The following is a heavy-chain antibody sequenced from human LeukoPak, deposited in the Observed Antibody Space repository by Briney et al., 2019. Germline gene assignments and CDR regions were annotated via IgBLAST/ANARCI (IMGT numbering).Heavy chain of an antibody. CDR2: MNPNSGNT. CDR3: ARVVDYYGSANFDY. J-gene: IGHJ4*02. V-gene: IGHV1-8*02. CDR1: GYTFTGYY. D-gene: IGHD3-10*01. Sequence: ASVKVSCKASGYTFTGYYMHWVRQAPGQGLEWMGWMNPNSGNTGYAQKFQGRVTMTRNTSISTAYMELSSLRSEDTAVYYCARVVDYYGSANFDYWGQGTLVTVSS.